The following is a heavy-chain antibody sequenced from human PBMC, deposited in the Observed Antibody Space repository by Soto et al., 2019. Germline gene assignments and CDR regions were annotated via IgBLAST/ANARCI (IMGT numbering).Heavy chain of an antibody. D-gene: IGHD3-10*01. CDR2: INHSGST. J-gene: IGHJ4*02. CDR1: GGSFSGYY. V-gene: IGHV4-34*01. Sequence: SETLSLTCAVYGGSFSGYYWSWIRQPPGKGLEWIGEINHSGSTNYNPSLKSRVTISVDTSKNQFSLKLSSVTAADTAVYYCNWFGELFPKPLEYFDYWGQGTLVTVSS. CDR3: NWFGELFPKPLEYFDY.